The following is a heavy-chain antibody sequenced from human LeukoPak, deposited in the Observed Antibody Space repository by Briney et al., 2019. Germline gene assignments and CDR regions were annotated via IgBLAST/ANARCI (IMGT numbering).Heavy chain of an antibody. Sequence: PSETLSLTCTVSGGSISSHYWGWIRQPPGKGLEWIGYTSYSGSTNYNPSLKSRVTISVDTSKNQFSLKLTSVIAADTAVYYCARAGGVVTAPLDLDYWGQGTLVTVSS. CDR1: GGSISSHY. V-gene: IGHV4-59*11. CDR2: TSYSGST. CDR3: ARAGGVVTAPLDLDY. J-gene: IGHJ4*02. D-gene: IGHD2-21*02.